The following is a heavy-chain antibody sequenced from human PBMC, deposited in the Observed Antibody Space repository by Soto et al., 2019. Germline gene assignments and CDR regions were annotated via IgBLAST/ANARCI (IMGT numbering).Heavy chain of an antibody. J-gene: IGHJ4*02. CDR3: ARSGTTTPPFPEQ. CDR1: GYSLSSPYY. V-gene: IGHV4-38-2*01. D-gene: IGHD1-1*01. Sequence: PPETLSLTYVVSGYSLSSPYYWGWIRQPPGKGLEWVESVYHSGSTYYNPSLKSRITISLDTSKNHFSLMLRSVTAADSAVYYCARSGTTTPPFPEQWGQGALVTVSS. CDR2: VYHSGST.